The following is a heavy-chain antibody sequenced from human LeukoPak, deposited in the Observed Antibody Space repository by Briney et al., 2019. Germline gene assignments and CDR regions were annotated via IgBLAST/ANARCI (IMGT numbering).Heavy chain of an antibody. Sequence: PGGSLRLSCVASGFTFSNYWMTWVPQAPGKGLEWVANIKRDGSQIYYVDSVKGRFTISRDNAKNSLYLQMNSLRDEDTAVYYCARDTLLYGNSPDAFDIWGQGTMVTVSS. CDR3: ARDTLLYGNSPDAFDI. V-gene: IGHV3-7*01. CDR1: GFTFSNYW. D-gene: IGHD4-23*01. J-gene: IGHJ3*02. CDR2: IKRDGSQI.